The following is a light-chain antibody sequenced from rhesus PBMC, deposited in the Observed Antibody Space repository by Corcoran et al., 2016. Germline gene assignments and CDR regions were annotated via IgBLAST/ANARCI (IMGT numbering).Light chain of an antibody. CDR1: QSFSSS. Sequence: DIQMTQSPSSLSASVGDTVTITCRASQSFSSSFAWYQQKPGKAPKLLIYSESSLESGVPSSVSGSKSGTDVTLTISSLQPEDIASYYCQQYYSDPYSFGQGTKVEIK. CDR2: SES. CDR3: QQYYSDPYS. J-gene: IGKJ2*01. V-gene: IGKV1-46*01.